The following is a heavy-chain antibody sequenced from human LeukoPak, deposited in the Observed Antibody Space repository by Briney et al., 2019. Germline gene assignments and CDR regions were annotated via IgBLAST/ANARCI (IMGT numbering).Heavy chain of an antibody. CDR2: IGSSSSFI. Sequence: GGSLRLSCAASGFTFSSYSMNWVRQAPGKGLEWVSSIGSSSSFIYYADSVKGRFSISRDNAKNSLYLQMNSLRAEDTAVYYCARGATVRTPPLDYWGQGTLVTVSS. J-gene: IGHJ4*02. CDR1: GFTFSSYS. D-gene: IGHD4-23*01. V-gene: IGHV3-21*01. CDR3: ARGATVRTPPLDY.